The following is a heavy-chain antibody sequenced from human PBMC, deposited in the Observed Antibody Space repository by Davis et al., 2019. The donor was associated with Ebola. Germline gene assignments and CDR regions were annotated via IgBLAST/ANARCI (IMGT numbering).Heavy chain of an antibody. V-gene: IGHV3-23*01. CDR3: ATTPQYSSGQNKPFDY. CDR2: LGLSADT. Sequence: GESLKISCAASGFVFSSYVMSWVRRAPGKGLEWVSTLGLSADTYYADSVKGRFTISRDNSKSTLYLQMNSLRAEDTAVYYCATTPQYSSGQNKPFDYWGQGTLVTVSS. CDR1: GFVFSSYV. J-gene: IGHJ4*02. D-gene: IGHD6-19*01.